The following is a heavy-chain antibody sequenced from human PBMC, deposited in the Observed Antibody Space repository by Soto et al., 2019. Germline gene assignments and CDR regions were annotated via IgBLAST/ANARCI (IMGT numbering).Heavy chain of an antibody. J-gene: IGHJ5*02. V-gene: IGHV4-4*07. Sequence: SETLSLTCTVSGGSISSYYWSWIRQPAGKGLEWIGRIYTSGSTNYNPSLKSRVTMSVDTSKNQFSLKLSSVTAADTAVYYCARDGIAARLGWFDPWGQGTLVTVS. CDR3: ARDGIAARLGWFDP. CDR2: IYTSGST. D-gene: IGHD6-6*01. CDR1: GGSISSYY.